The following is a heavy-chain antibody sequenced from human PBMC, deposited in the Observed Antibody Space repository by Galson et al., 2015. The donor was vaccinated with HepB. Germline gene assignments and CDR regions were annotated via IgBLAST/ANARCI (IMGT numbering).Heavy chain of an antibody. Sequence: SLRLSCAASGFTFDSYAMSWVRQGPVKGLEWVSSISGSGGSLYYPDSVKGRFTISRDNSKNTLYLQMNSLRAEDSALYYCARGIGGEPFDYWGQGTLVTVSS. J-gene: IGHJ4*02. CDR1: GFTFDSYA. D-gene: IGHD2-21*01. V-gene: IGHV3-23*01. CDR2: ISGSGGSL. CDR3: ARGIGGEPFDY.